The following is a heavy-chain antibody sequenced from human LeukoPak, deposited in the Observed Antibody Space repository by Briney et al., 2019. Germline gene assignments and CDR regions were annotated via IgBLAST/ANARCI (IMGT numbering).Heavy chain of an antibody. Sequence: TSSETLSLTCTVSGGSISSGGYYWSWIRQHPGKGLEWIGYIYYSGSTYYNPSLKSRVTISVDTSKNQFSLKLSSVTAADTAVYCCARGRGLRYFDWLDYWGQGTLVTVSS. J-gene: IGHJ4*02. CDR3: ARGRGLRYFDWLDY. CDR2: IYYSGST. V-gene: IGHV4-31*03. CDR1: GGSISSGGYY. D-gene: IGHD3-9*01.